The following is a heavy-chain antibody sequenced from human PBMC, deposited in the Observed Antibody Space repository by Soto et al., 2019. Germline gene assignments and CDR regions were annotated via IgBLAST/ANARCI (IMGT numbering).Heavy chain of an antibody. V-gene: IGHV4-30-4*08. CDR2: VYGVGTS. J-gene: IGHJ5*02. CDR3: GRGVSSGWNPTRVDP. CDR1: GDSIRSVGYY. D-gene: IGHD6-25*01. Sequence: QIQLQESGPGLVKPSETLSLTCSVSGDSIRSVGYYWTWIRQPPGKGLEWLGDVYGVGTSRYNASLWSRLYISAAPSNNAISLTLTSVTATDTAVYFCGRGVSSGWNPTRVDPWGHG.